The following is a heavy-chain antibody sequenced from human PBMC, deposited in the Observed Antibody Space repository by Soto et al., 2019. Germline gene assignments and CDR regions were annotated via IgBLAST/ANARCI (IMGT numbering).Heavy chain of an antibody. CDR1: GYTFTSYY. CDR3: AREDCSGGSCYPVAPYFDY. D-gene: IGHD2-15*01. Sequence: ASVKVSCKASGYTFTSYYIHWVRQAPGEGLEWMGIINPSGGSTSDAQKFQGRVTMTRDTSTSTVYMELSSLRSEDTAVYYCAREDCSGGSCYPVAPYFDYWGQGTLVTVSS. V-gene: IGHV1-46*01. CDR2: INPSGGST. J-gene: IGHJ4*02.